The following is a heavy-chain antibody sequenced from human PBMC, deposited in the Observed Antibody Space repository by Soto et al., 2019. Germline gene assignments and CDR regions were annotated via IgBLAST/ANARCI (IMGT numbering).Heavy chain of an antibody. CDR1: GFTFSSYT. CDR2: VTGSGSGT. D-gene: IGHD6-6*01. J-gene: IGHJ4*02. Sequence: EVQLLESGGGLVQPGGSLRLSCAASGFTFSSYTMCWVRQAPGKGLEWVSTVTGSGSGTYHADSVKGRFTISRDNSKNTLYLQMNYLRAEDTAVYYCAKDISSSAKVFDYWGQGTLVTVSS. CDR3: AKDISSSAKVFDY. V-gene: IGHV3-23*01.